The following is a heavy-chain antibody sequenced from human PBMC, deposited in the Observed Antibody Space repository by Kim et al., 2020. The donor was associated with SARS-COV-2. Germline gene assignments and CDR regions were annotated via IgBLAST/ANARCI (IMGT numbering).Heavy chain of an antibody. CDR2: IWYDGTNK. CDR3: ARGPLRGGVYFDY. Sequence: GSLRLSCVVSGFTFSSYGMHWVRQAPGKGLEWVAVIWYDGTNKYYADSVKGRFTISRDNFKNTLYLQVNSLRAEDTAVYYCARGPLRGGVYFDYWGQGTLVTVSS. D-gene: IGHD3-10*01. V-gene: IGHV3-33*01. J-gene: IGHJ4*02. CDR1: GFTFSSYG.